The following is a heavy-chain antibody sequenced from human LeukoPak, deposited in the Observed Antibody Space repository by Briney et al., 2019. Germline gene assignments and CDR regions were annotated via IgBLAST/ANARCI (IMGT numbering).Heavy chain of an antibody. CDR2: IYYSGST. Sequence: PSETLSLTCTVSGASFSSSSHYWGWIRQPPGKGLEWIGTIYYSGSTYYTPSLKSRVTISVDTSKNQFSLKLSSVTAADTAVYYCARHLTSASYPVDYWGQGTLVTVSS. CDR3: ARHLTSASYPVDY. D-gene: IGHD1-26*01. J-gene: IGHJ4*02. V-gene: IGHV4-39*01. CDR1: GASFSSSSHY.